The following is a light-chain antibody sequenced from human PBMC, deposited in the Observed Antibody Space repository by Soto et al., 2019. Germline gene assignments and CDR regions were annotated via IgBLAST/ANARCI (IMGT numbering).Light chain of an antibody. J-gene: IGKJ1*01. CDR2: GAS. CDR1: QSISKN. CDR3: QQYNNWPMWT. Sequence: EIVLTQSPGTLSLSPGERATLSCRASQSISKNYLAWYQQSPGQAPRLLIYGASTRATGIPARFSGSGSGTEFTLTINSLQSEDFAVYYCQQYNNWPMWTFGQGTKVDIK. V-gene: IGKV3-15*01.